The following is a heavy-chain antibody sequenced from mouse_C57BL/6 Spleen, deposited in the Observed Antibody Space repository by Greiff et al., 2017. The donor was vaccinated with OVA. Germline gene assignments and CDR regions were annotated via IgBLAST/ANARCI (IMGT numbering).Heavy chain of an antibody. D-gene: IGHD4-1*01. Sequence: EVQLQQSGAELVRPGASVKLSCTASGFNIKDDYMHWVKQRPEQGLEWIGWIDPENGDTEYASKFQGKATITADTSSNTAYLQLSSLTSEDTAVYYCTTPNWDLFAYWGQGTLVTVSA. CDR1: GFNIKDDY. V-gene: IGHV14-4*01. CDR3: TTPNWDLFAY. CDR2: IDPENGDT. J-gene: IGHJ3*01.